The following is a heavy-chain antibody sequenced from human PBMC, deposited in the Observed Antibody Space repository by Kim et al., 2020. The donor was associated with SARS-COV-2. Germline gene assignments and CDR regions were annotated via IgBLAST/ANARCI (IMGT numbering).Heavy chain of an antibody. D-gene: IGHD3-9*01. CDR2: ISSRGSTI. J-gene: IGHJ4*02. Sequence: GGSLRLSCAASGFTFSDYYMSWIRQAPGKGLEWVSYISSRGSTIYYADSVKGRFTISRDNAKNSLYLQMNSLRAEDTAVYYCARGGNFLNFDWLNFSRWFSDYWGQGTLVTVSS. CDR1: GFTFSDYY. V-gene: IGHV3-11*01. CDR3: ARGGNFLNFDWLNFSRWFSDY.